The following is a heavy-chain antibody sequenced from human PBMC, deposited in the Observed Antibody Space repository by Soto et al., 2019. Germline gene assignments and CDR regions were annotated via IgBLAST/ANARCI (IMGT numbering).Heavy chain of an antibody. D-gene: IGHD5-18*01. CDR3: ARDQGAMVSHFDC. J-gene: IGHJ4*02. CDR1: GFTFSSYT. Sequence: GGSLRLSCAASGFTFSSYTMNWVRQAPGKGLEWVSSISSFSSYTYYADSVKGRFTISRDNAKNSLYLQMNSLRAEDTAVYYCARDQGAMVSHFDCWGQGTLVTVSS. CDR2: ISSFSSYT. V-gene: IGHV3-21*01.